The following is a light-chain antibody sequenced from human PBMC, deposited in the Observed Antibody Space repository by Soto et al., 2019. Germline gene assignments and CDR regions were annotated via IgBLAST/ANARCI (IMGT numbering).Light chain of an antibody. CDR2: WAS. Sequence: DIVMTQSPDSLAVSLGERATINCKSSQSVLYSSDXXNXLXSYQQKPGQPPKLLIYWASTRESGVPDRFSGSGSGTDFTXTXXXXQAXDVAVYYCQQYYSTPYTFGQGTKLEIK. CDR1: QSVLYSSDXXNX. CDR3: QQYYSTPYT. V-gene: IGKV4-1*01. J-gene: IGKJ2*01.